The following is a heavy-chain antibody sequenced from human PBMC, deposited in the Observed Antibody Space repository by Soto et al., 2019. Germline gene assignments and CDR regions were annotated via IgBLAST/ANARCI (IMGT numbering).Heavy chain of an antibody. CDR1: GFTLSTYG. J-gene: IGHJ3*02. Sequence: GGSLRLSCAASGFTLSTYGMNWVRQAPGKGLEWVSYISSSGSTIYYADSVKGRFTISRDNAKNSLYLQMNSLRAEDTAVYYCARDSSYSSSWYSPNAFDIWGQGTMVTVSS. D-gene: IGHD6-13*01. V-gene: IGHV3-48*04. CDR3: ARDSSYSSSWYSPNAFDI. CDR2: ISSSGSTI.